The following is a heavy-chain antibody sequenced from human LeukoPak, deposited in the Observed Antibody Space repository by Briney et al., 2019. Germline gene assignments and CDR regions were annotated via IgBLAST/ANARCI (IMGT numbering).Heavy chain of an antibody. Sequence: GASVKVSCKASGYTFTSYAMNWVRQAPGQGLEWMGWINTNTGNPTYAQGFTGRFVFSLDTSVSTAYLQISSLKAEDTAVYYCARAVLLWFGELRDAFDIWGQGAMVTVSS. CDR3: ARAVLLWFGELRDAFDI. D-gene: IGHD3-10*01. CDR1: GYTFTSYA. CDR2: INTNTGNP. V-gene: IGHV7-4-1*02. J-gene: IGHJ3*02.